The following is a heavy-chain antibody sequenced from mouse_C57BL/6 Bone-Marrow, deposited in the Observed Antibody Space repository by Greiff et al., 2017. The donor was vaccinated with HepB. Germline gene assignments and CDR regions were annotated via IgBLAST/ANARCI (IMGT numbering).Heavy chain of an antibody. J-gene: IGHJ4*01. CDR2: INPSSGYT. V-gene: IGHV1-4*01. D-gene: IGHD2-2*01. Sequence: LQESGAELARPGASVKMSCKASGYTFTSYTMHWVNQRPGQGLEWIGYINPSSGYTKYNQKFKDKATLTADKSSSTAYMQLSSLTSEDSAVYYCARRVTTWGYAMDYWGQGTSVTVSS. CDR1: GYTFTSYT. CDR3: ARRVTTWGYAMDY.